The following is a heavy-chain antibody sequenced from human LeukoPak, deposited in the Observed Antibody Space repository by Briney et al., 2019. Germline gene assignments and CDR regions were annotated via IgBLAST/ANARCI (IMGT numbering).Heavy chain of an antibody. J-gene: IGHJ4*02. CDR2: IRYDGSNK. V-gene: IGHV3-30*02. D-gene: IGHD6-19*01. Sequence: GGSLRLSCAASGFTFSSYAMTWVRQAPGKGLEWVAFIRYDGSNKYYADSVKGRFTISRDNSKNTLYLQMNSLRAEDTAVYYCAKEVRGSGWYWVFDYWGQGTLVTVSS. CDR1: GFTFSSYA. CDR3: AKEVRGSGWYWVFDY.